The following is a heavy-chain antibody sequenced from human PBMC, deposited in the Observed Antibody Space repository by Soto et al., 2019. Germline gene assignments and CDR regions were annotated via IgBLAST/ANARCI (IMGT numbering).Heavy chain of an antibody. Sequence: SETLSLTCTVSGGSISVGSYFWGWIRQPPGKGLEWIGSVFFSGTTYYNPSLKSRVTISVDTSKSQFSLKLSSVTAADTAVYYCSRHLGQILTFDSWGQGALFTRSS. D-gene: IGHD7-27*01. V-gene: IGHV4-39*01. J-gene: IGHJ4*02. CDR2: VFFSGTT. CDR1: GGSISVGSYF. CDR3: SRHLGQILTFDS.